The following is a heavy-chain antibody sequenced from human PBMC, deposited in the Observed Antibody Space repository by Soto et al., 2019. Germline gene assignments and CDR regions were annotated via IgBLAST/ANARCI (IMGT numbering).Heavy chain of an antibody. CDR1: GGSISSTNHY. V-gene: IGHV4-39*01. CDR2: IYYSGMT. Sequence: WETLSLTCTVSGGSISSTNHYWGWIRQPPGKGLEWIGDIYYSGMTHYNPSLKSRVTISVDTSKNQFSLELSSVTAADTAVYYCARHGYYYDSTGYYYFIWGQGTLVTVSS. D-gene: IGHD3-22*01. J-gene: IGHJ4*02. CDR3: ARHGYYYDSTGYYYFI.